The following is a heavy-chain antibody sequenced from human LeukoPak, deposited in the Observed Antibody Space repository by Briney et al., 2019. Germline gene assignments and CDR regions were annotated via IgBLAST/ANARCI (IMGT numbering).Heavy chain of an antibody. V-gene: IGHV1-69*13. CDR3: ARREITMVRGVIKEKNWFDP. Sequence: GASVKVSCKASGGTFSSYAISWVRQAPGQGLEWMGGIIPIFGTANYAQKFQGRVTITADESTSTAYMKLSSLRSEDTAVYYCARREITMVRGVIKEKNWFDPWGQGTLVTVSS. CDR1: GGTFSSYA. J-gene: IGHJ5*02. CDR2: IIPIFGTA. D-gene: IGHD3-10*01.